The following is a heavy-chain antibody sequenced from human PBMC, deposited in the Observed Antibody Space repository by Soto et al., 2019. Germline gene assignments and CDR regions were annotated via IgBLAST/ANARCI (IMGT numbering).Heavy chain of an antibody. CDR1: GGSINTYY. J-gene: IGHJ4*02. CDR3: ARLGGYYQAFDQ. CDR2: IYYSGST. D-gene: IGHD3-22*01. V-gene: IGHV4-59*08. Sequence: SETLSLTCTVSGGSINTYYWSWFRQPPGKGLEWIGYIYYSGSTTYNPSLKSRVTISVDTSKIQFSLKLNSVTAADTAVYYCARLGGYYQAFDQWGQGSLVTVSS.